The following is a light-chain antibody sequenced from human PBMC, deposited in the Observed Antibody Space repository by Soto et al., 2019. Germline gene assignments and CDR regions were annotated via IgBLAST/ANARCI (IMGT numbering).Light chain of an antibody. V-gene: IGLV2-14*03. Sequence: QSVLTQPASVSGSPGQSITISCTGTSSDVGAYNFVSWYQHHPDKAPKVVIYDVANRPSGVSYRFSASKSGNTASLTISGLQAEDEADYFCSSFTSSMTNVFGSGTKVTVL. J-gene: IGLJ1*01. CDR1: SSDVGAYNF. CDR3: SSFTSSMTNV. CDR2: DVA.